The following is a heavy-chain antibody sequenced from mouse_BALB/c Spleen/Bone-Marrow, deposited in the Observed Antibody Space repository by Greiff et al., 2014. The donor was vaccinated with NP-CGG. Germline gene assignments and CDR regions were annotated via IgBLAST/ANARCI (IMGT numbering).Heavy chain of an antibody. Sequence: VQLVQSGAELVRPGVSVKISCKGSGFTFTDYAMHWVKQSHAKSLEWIGVISTYSGNTNYNQKFKGKATMTVDKSSSTAYMELVRLTSEDSAIYYCSRDGYGGSSYAMAYWGQGTSVTVSA. J-gene: IGHJ4*01. CDR2: ISTYSGNT. CDR3: SRDGYGGSSYAMAY. CDR1: GFTFTDYA. V-gene: IGHV1S137*01. D-gene: IGHD2-2*01.